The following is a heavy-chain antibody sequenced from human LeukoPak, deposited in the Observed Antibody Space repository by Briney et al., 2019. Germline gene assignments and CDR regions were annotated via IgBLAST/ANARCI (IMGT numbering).Heavy chain of an antibody. D-gene: IGHD4-17*01. V-gene: IGHV3-30*02. CDR2: IHSDGSNK. CDR1: GFAFSGFA. Sequence: GGSLRLSCAASGFAFSGFAMSWIRQAPGKGLEWVAFIHSDGSNKHYADSVKGRFTISRENSKNTLYLQMNSLRAEDTAVYYCASWTDYGDYLVWGKGTTVTVSS. J-gene: IGHJ6*04. CDR3: ASWTDYGDYLV.